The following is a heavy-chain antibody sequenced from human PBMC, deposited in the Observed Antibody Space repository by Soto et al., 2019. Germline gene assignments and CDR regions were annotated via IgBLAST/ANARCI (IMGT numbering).Heavy chain of an antibody. J-gene: IGHJ6*02. CDR1: GFTFSSYS. D-gene: IGHD5-18*01. V-gene: IGHV3-21*01. Sequence: EVQLVESGGGLVKPGGSLRLSCAASGFTFSSYSMNWVRQAPGKGLEWVSSISSSSSYIYYADSVKGRFTISRDNAKNSLYLQMNSLRAEDTAVYYCARLHGYSYGASSYYYGMDVWGQGTTVTVSS. CDR2: ISSSSSYI. CDR3: ARLHGYSYGASSYYYGMDV.